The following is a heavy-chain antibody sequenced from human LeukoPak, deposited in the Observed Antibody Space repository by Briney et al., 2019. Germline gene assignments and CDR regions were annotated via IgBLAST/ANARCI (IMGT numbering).Heavy chain of an antibody. CDR1: GFTFSGYG. CDR3: AKDPLQYGSGSYYFDY. Sequence: GGSLRLSCAASGFTFSGYGMHWVRQAPGKGLELVAFIRYDGSNEYYSDSVKGRFTISRDNSKNTLYLQMNSLRAEDTAVYSSAKDPLQYGSGSYYFDYWGQGTLVTVSS. CDR2: IRYDGSNE. V-gene: IGHV3-30*02. D-gene: IGHD3-10*01. J-gene: IGHJ4*02.